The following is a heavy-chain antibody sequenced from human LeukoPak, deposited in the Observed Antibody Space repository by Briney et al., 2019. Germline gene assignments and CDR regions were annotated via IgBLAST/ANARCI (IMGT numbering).Heavy chain of an antibody. Sequence: ASVRVSCKASGYTFTSYAMHWVRQAPGQRLEWMGWINAGNGNTKYSQKFQGRVTITRDTSASTAYMELSSLRSEDTAVYYCARSSGVWSPYYYYMDVWGKGTTVTVSS. J-gene: IGHJ6*03. V-gene: IGHV1-3*01. CDR2: INAGNGNT. CDR1: GYTFTSYA. D-gene: IGHD3-3*01. CDR3: ARSSGVWSPYYYYMDV.